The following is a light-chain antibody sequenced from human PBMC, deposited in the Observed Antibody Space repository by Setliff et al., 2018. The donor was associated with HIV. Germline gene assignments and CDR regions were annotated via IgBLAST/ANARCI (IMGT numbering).Light chain of an antibody. Sequence: QSALAQPASVSGSPGQSITISCTGTSSDLGNYNVVSWYQEHPGKAPKLIIYEGSKRPSGVSDRFSGSKSGNTASLTISGLQAEDEADYYCCSYANRPVFGTGTKVTVL. V-gene: IGLV2-23*01. CDR2: EGS. CDR3: CSYANRPV. CDR1: SSDLGNYNV. J-gene: IGLJ1*01.